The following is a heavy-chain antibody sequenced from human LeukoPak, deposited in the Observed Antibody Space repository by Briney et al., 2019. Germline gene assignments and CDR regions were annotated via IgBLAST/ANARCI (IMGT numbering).Heavy chain of an antibody. J-gene: IGHJ4*02. CDR2: INTITGIP. Sequence: ASVKVSCKTFEYTTYYIYWVRQAPGQGLEWMGWINTITGIPTYAQGFTGRFVFSFDTSVSTAYLQISSLKAEDTAVYYCARSYCGGDCYTQLDYWGQGTLVTVSS. CDR1: EYTTYY. CDR3: ARSYCGGDCYTQLDY. D-gene: IGHD2-21*02. V-gene: IGHV7-4-1*02.